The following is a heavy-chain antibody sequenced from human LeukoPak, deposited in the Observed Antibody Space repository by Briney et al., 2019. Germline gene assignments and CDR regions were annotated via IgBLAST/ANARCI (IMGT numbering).Heavy chain of an antibody. D-gene: IGHD3-3*01. CDR1: GFTFSSYW. CDR3: AKHSWWSGYFYFLPFDY. Sequence: GGSLRLSCAASGFTFSSYWMSWVRQAPGKGLEGVANIKQDGSEKYYVDSVKGRFTISRDNAKNSLYLQMNSLRVEDTAVYYCAKHSWWSGYFYFLPFDYWGQGTLVTVSS. V-gene: IGHV3-7*03. CDR2: IKQDGSEK. J-gene: IGHJ4*02.